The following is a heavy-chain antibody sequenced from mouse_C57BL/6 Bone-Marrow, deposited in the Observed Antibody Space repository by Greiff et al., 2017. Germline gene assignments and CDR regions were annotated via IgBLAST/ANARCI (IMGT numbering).Heavy chain of an antibody. CDR2: ISSGSSTI. J-gene: IGHJ4*01. CDR3: ARDYYGSSNYAMDD. D-gene: IGHD1-1*01. V-gene: IGHV5-17*01. Sequence: EVMLVESGGGLVKPGGSLKLSCAASGFTFSDYGMHWVRQAPEKGLEWVAYISSGSSTIYYADTVKGRFTISRDNAKNTLFLQMTSLRSEDTAMYYCARDYYGSSNYAMDDWGKGTSVTVSS. CDR1: GFTFSDYG.